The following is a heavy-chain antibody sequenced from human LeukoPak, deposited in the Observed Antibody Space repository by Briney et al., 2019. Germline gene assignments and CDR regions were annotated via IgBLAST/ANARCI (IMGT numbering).Heavy chain of an antibody. CDR1: RYTFTGYY. J-gene: IGHJ5*02. CDR2: INPNSGGT. Sequence: ASVKVSCKASRYTFTGYYMHWVRQAPGQGLEWMGWINPNSGGTNYAQKFQGRVTMTRDTSISTAYMELSRLRSDDTAVYYCARRYYYYDSSGYYDWFDPWGQGTLVTVSS. D-gene: IGHD3-22*01. CDR3: ARRYYYYDSSGYYDWFDP. V-gene: IGHV1-2*02.